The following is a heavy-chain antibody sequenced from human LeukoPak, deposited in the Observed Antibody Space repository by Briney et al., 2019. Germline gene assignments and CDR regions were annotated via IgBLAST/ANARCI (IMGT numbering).Heavy chain of an antibody. V-gene: IGHV4-61*01. CDR3: ARKGPYYFDY. CDR2: IYYSGST. CDR1: GGSVSSGSYY. J-gene: IGHJ4*02. Sequence: NPSETLSLTCTVSGGSVSSGSYYWSWIRQPPGKGLEWIRYIYYSGSTNYNPSLKSRVTISVDTSKNQFSLKLSSVTAADTAVYYCARKGPYYFDYWGQGTLVTVSS.